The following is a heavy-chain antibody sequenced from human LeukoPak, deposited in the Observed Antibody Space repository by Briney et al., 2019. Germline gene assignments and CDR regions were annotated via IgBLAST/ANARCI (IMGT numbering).Heavy chain of an antibody. J-gene: IGHJ4*02. CDR3: ARGFRGYSYGYFDY. CDR2: ISSSGSTI. D-gene: IGHD5-18*01. Sequence: GGSLRLSCAASGFTFSTYWMSWVRQAPGKGLEWVSYISSSGSTIYYADSVKGRFTISRDNAKTSLYLQMNSLRAEDTAVYYCARGFRGYSYGYFDYWGQGTLVTVSS. V-gene: IGHV3-11*01. CDR1: GFTFSTYW.